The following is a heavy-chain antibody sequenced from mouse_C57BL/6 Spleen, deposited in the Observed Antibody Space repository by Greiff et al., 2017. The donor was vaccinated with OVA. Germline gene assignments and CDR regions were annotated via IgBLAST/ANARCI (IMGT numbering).Heavy chain of an antibody. CDR3: ARWTAQALYDYAMDY. J-gene: IGHJ4*01. V-gene: IGHV1-82*01. CDR2: IYPGDGDT. CDR1: GYAFSSSW. D-gene: IGHD3-2*02. Sequence: VQLQQSGPELVKPGASVKISCKASGYAFSSSWMHWVKQRPGKGLEWIGRIYPGDGDTNYNGKFKGKATLTADKSSSTAYMQLSSLTSEDSAVYFCARWTAQALYDYAMDYWGQGTSVTVSS.